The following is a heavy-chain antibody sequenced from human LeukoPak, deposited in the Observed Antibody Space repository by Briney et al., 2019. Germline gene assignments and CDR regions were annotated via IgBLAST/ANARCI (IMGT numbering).Heavy chain of an antibody. CDR3: ARHYDSSGYYSDY. Sequence: GESLKISCKGSGYSFTSYWIGWGRQMPGKGLEWMRIIHPGDSDTRYSPSFQGQVTISADKSISTAYLQWSSLKASDTAMYYCARHYDSSGYYSDYWGQGTLVTVSS. V-gene: IGHV5-51*01. CDR1: GYSFTSYW. CDR2: IHPGDSDT. J-gene: IGHJ4*02. D-gene: IGHD3-22*01.